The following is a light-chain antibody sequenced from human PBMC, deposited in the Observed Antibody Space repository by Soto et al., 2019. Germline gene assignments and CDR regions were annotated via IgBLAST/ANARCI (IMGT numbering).Light chain of an antibody. Sequence: EIVMTQSPATLSASPGERATLSCRASQSIIINLAWYQQKPGPAPRLLVYGASTRSTGIPARFSGSGSGTEFTLTIRSLQSEDFAVYYCQHYNNWPPWTFGQVTKVEIK. V-gene: IGKV3-15*01. CDR1: QSIIIN. J-gene: IGKJ1*01. CDR3: QHYNNWPPWT. CDR2: GAS.